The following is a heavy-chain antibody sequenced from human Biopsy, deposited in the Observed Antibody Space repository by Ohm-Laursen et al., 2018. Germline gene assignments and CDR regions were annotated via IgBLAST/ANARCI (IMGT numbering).Heavy chain of an antibody. D-gene: IGHD1-26*01. V-gene: IGHV1-8*01. CDR3: ARWETTLGRSLDS. J-gene: IGHJ4*02. CDR2: MSPNTGNT. CDR1: GYTFTSHD. Sequence: SSVKVSCKTSGYTFTSHDINWVRQATGQGLEWMGWMSPNTGNTVYAQRFQDRVTMTSDTSTGTAYMELTSLTSDDTAVYFCARWETTLGRSLDSWGQGTLVAVSS.